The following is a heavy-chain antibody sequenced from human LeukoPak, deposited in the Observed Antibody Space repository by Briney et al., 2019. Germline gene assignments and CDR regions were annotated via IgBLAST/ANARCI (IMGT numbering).Heavy chain of an antibody. Sequence: SETLSLTCAVSGGSISSSNRWSWVRQPPGKGPEWIGEIYHSGSTNYNPSLKSRVTISVDKSKNQFSLKLSSVTAADTAVYYCARTGEAYCGGDCILPYGMDVWGKGTTVTVSS. J-gene: IGHJ6*04. CDR2: IYHSGST. CDR3: ARTGEAYCGGDCILPYGMDV. V-gene: IGHV4-4*02. D-gene: IGHD2-21*02. CDR1: GGSISSSNR.